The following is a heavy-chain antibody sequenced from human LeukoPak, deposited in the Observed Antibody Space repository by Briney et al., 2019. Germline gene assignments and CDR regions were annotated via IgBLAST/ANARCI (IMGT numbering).Heavy chain of an antibody. CDR3: ARVMVVVAANWFDP. D-gene: IGHD2-15*01. CDR1: GYTFTSYD. CDR2: MNPNSGNT. Sequence: ASVKVSCKASGYTFTSYDINWVRQATGQGLEWMGWMNPNSGNTGYAQKFQGRVTMTRNTSISTAYMELSSLRSEDTAVYYCARVMVVVAANWFDPWGQGTLVTVSS. J-gene: IGHJ5*02. V-gene: IGHV1-8*01.